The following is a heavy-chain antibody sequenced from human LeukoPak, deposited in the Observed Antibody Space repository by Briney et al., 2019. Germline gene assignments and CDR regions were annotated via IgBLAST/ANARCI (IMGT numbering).Heavy chain of an antibody. CDR3: ARHSEKGNWFDP. Sequence: GASLQISCKGSGYTFTSYWIGWVRQMPEKGLEWMGIIYPGDSDTRYSPSFQGQVTISADKSITTAYLQWSSLKASDTAMYYCARHSEKGNWFDPWGQGTLVTVSS. CDR2: IYPGDSDT. CDR1: GYTFTSYW. V-gene: IGHV5-51*01. J-gene: IGHJ5*02.